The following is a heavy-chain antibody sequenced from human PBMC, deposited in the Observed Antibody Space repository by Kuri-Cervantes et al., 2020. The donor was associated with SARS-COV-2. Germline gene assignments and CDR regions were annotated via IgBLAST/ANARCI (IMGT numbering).Heavy chain of an antibody. V-gene: IGHV1-69*06. CDR1: GGTFSNYA. CDR3: ATFPNGWGRAENDAFDI. Sequence: SVKVSCKASGGTFSNYAISWVRQAPGQGLEWMGGIIPMFGTAKYAQKFQGRVTMTEDTSTDTAYMELSSLRSEDTAVYYCATFPNGWGRAENDAFDIWGQGTMVTVSS. J-gene: IGHJ3*02. CDR2: IIPMFGTA. D-gene: IGHD7-27*01.